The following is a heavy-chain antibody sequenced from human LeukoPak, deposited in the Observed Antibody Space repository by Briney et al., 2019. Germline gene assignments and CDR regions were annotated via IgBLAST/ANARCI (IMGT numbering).Heavy chain of an antibody. Sequence: PGGSLRLPCAASGFTFSNAWMSWVRQAPGKGLEWVSAISGSGGSTYYADSVKGRFTISRDNSKNTLYLQMNSLRAEDTAVYYCAKDIAVAGTKFDYWGQGTLVTVSS. J-gene: IGHJ4*02. V-gene: IGHV3-23*01. CDR3: AKDIAVAGTKFDY. D-gene: IGHD6-19*01. CDR2: ISGSGGST. CDR1: GFTFSNAW.